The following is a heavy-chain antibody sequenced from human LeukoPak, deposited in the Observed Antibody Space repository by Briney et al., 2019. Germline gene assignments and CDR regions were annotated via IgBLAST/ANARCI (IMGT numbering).Heavy chain of an antibody. D-gene: IGHD2-15*01. V-gene: IGHV4-39*01. CDR1: GGSIDITTYY. CDR3: ARGYCSGGSCYHDYFDY. CDR2: VYYTGGT. J-gene: IGHJ4*02. Sequence: KSSETLSLTCTVSGGSIDITTYYWGWIRQPPGKGLDWIGSVYYTGGTYNPSLMSRVTISIDTSKNQFSLKLSSVTAADTAVYYCARGYCSGGSCYHDYFDYWGQGTLVTVSS.